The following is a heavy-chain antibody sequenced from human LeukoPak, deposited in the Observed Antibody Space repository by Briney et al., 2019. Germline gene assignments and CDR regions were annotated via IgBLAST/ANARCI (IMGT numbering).Heavy chain of an antibody. CDR1: GFSLSTSGMR. Sequence: SGPTLVKPTQTLTLTCTFSGFSLSTSGMRVSWIRQPLGKALEWLAHIFSNDEKSYSTSLKSRLTISKDTSKSLVVLTMTNMDPVDTATYYCARSTTIFGVVILEYYFDYWGQGTLVTVSS. CDR3: ARSTTIFGVVILEYYFDY. J-gene: IGHJ4*02. V-gene: IGHV2-26*01. D-gene: IGHD3-3*01. CDR2: IFSNDEK.